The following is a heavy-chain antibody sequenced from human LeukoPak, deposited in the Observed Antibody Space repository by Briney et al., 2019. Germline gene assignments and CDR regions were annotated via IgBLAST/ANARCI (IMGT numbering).Heavy chain of an antibody. J-gene: IGHJ6*02. CDR2: IYYSGGT. CDR3: ARDRSILYNTARYGMDV. D-gene: IGHD5-18*01. Sequence: SETLSLTCTVSGGSISSGGYYWSWIRQHPGKGLEWIGYIYYSGGTNYNPSLKSRVTISVDTSKNQFSLKLSSVTAADTAVYYCARDRSILYNTARYGMDVWGQGIVVTVSS. CDR1: GGSISSGGYY. V-gene: IGHV4-61*08.